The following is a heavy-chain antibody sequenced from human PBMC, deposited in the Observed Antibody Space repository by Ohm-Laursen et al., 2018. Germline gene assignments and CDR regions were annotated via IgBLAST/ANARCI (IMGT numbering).Heavy chain of an antibody. J-gene: IGHJ4*02. CDR3: ARDRELDNFWSGYGH. CDR1: GFTFDDYA. D-gene: IGHD3-3*01. V-gene: IGHV3-9*01. Sequence: SLRLSCAASGFTFDDYAMHWVRQAPGKGLEWVSGISRNSGSIGYADSVKGRFTISRDNAKNSLYLQMNSLRADDTAVYYCARDRELDNFWSGYGHWGQGTVVTVSS. CDR2: ISRNSGSI.